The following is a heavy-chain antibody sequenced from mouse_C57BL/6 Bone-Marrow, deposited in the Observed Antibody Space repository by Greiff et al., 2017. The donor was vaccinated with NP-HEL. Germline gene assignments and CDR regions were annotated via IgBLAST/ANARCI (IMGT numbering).Heavy chain of an antibody. J-gene: IGHJ4*01. Sequence: DVQLVESGGGLVKPGGSLKLSCAASGFTFSDYGMHWVRQAPEKGLEWVAYISSGSSTIYYADTVKGRFTISRDNAKNTLFLQMTSLRSEDTAMYYCARWYYGSRGNAMDYWGQGTSVTVSS. CDR2: ISSGSSTI. CDR1: GFTFSDYG. V-gene: IGHV5-17*01. D-gene: IGHD1-1*01. CDR3: ARWYYGSRGNAMDY.